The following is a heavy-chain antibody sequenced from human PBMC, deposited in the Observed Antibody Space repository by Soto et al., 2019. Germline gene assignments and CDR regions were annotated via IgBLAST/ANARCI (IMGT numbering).Heavy chain of an antibody. J-gene: IGHJ4*02. CDR3: AKPGIAAAGTDY. CDR2: IKQDGSEK. D-gene: IGHD6-13*01. CDR1: GFTFSRYW. V-gene: IGHV3-7*03. Sequence: GGSLRLSCAASGFTFSRYWMSWVRQAPGKGLEWVANIKQDGSEKYYVDSVKGRFTISRDNSKNTLYLQMNSLRAEDTAVYYCAKPGIAAAGTDYWGQGTLVTVSS.